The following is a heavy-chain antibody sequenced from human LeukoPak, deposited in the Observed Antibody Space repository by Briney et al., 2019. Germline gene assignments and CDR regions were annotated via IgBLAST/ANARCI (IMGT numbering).Heavy chain of an antibody. Sequence: GGSLRLSCAASGFTLDDYAMHWVRQAPGKGLEWVSGISWNSGSIGYADSVKGRFTISRDNAKNSLYLQMNSLRAEDTALYYCAKDYTAMVRGPDYRGQGTLVTVSS. CDR2: ISWNSGSI. V-gene: IGHV3-9*01. D-gene: IGHD3-10*01. CDR3: AKDYTAMVRGPDY. J-gene: IGHJ4*02. CDR1: GFTLDDYA.